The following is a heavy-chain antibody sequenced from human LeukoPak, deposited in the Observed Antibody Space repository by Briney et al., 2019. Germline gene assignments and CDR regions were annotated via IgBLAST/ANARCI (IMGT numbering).Heavy chain of an antibody. CDR1: GFTFSSYG. V-gene: IGHV3-30*02. CDR3: AKDDIVVVPAAILWYYYYMDV. CDR2: IRYDGSNK. Sequence: GGSLRLSCAASGFTFSSYGMHWVRQAPGKGLEWVAFIRYDGSNKYYADSVKGRFTISRDNSKNTLYLQMSSLRAEDTAVYYCAKDDIVVVPAAILWYYYYMDVWGKGTTVTISS. J-gene: IGHJ6*03. D-gene: IGHD2-2*01.